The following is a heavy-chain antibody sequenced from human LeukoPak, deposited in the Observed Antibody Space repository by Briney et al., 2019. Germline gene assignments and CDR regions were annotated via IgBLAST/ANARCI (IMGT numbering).Heavy chain of an antibody. V-gene: IGHV1-2*02. J-gene: IGHJ6*02. D-gene: IGHD3-10*01. CDR2: INSNSGGT. CDR3: ARDRRITMVRGVMLYYYYGMDV. Sequence: ASVKVSCKASGYTFTGYYMHWVRQAPGQGLEWMGWINSNSGGTNYAQKLQGRVTMTTDTSTSTAYMELRSLRSDDTAVYYCARDRRITMVRGVMLYYYYGMDVWGQGTTVTVSS. CDR1: GYTFTGYY.